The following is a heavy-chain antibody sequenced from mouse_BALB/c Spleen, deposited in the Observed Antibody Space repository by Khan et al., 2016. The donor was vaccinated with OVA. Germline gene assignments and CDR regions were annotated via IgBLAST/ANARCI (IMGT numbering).Heavy chain of an antibody. D-gene: IGHD2-14*01. CDR1: GYTFTSYD. J-gene: IGHJ3*01. CDR2: MFPGDGST. V-gene: IGHV1-85*01. Sequence: QVRLQQSGAELVKPGASVKLSCKASGYTFTSYDINWVRQRPEQGLEWIGWMFPGDGSTKYNEHFKGKATLTTAKSSSTAYMQLSRLTSEDSGAYFCARGGYGGFAYWGQGALVTVSA. CDR3: ARGGYGGFAY.